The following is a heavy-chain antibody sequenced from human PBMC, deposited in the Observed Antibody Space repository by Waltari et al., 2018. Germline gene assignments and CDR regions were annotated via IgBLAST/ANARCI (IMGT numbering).Heavy chain of an antibody. J-gene: IGHJ4*02. Sequence: EVQLVESGGGLIQPGGSLRLSCAASGFTVSSNYMSWVRQAPGKGLEWVSFIYSGGSTYYADSVKGRFTISRDNSKNTLYLQMNSLRAEDTAVYYCAREPRDFWSGYYTHWGQGTLVTVSS. V-gene: IGHV3-53*01. D-gene: IGHD3-3*01. CDR3: AREPRDFWSGYYTH. CDR2: IYSGGST. CDR1: GFTVSSNY.